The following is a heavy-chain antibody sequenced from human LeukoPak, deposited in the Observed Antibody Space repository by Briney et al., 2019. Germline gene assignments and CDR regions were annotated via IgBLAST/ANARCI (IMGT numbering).Heavy chain of an antibody. Sequence: GGSLKLSCTASGFTFSTYSMNWVRQAPGKGLEWVSYISSRGSSTYYADSVKGRFTISRDNSKNTLYLQMNSLRAEDTAVYYCARRAGGYSHPYDYWGQGILVTVSS. CDR3: ARRAGGYSHPYDY. D-gene: IGHD4-23*01. V-gene: IGHV3-48*01. CDR1: GFTFSTYS. J-gene: IGHJ4*02. CDR2: ISSRGSST.